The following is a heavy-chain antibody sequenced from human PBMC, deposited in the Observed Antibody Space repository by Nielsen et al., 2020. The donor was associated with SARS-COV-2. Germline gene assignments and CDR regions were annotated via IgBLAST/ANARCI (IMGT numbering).Heavy chain of an antibody. CDR3: TTGYCSSTSCNEHYYYYYGMDV. Sequence: WLRQPPGKGLEWVGRIKSKTDGGTTDYAAPVKGKFTISRDDSKNTLYLQMNSLKTEDTAVYYCTTGYCSSTSCNEHYYYYYGMDVRGQGTTVTVSS. J-gene: IGHJ6*02. V-gene: IGHV3-15*01. CDR2: IKSKTDGGTT. D-gene: IGHD2-2*01.